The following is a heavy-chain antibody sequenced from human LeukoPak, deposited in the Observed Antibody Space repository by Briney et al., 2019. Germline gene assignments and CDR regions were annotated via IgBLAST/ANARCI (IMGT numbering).Heavy chain of an antibody. D-gene: IGHD1-26*01. CDR2: IDSISSYI. CDR3: ARDPTSSWETAFDI. Sequence: GGSLRLSCAASGFTFNSYTLNWVRQAPGKGLEWVSSIDSISSYIYYADSVKGRFTISRDNAKHSLYLQMNSLRAEDTAVYYCARDPTSSWETAFDIWGQGTMVTVSS. CDR1: GFTFNSYT. J-gene: IGHJ3*02. V-gene: IGHV3-21*01.